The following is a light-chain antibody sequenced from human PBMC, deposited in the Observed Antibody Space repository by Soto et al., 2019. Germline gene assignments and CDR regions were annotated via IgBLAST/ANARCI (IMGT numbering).Light chain of an antibody. Sequence: EIVLTQSPATLSLSPGERATLSCRASQSVSSYLAWYQQKPGQAPRLLIYDASNRTTGIPARFSGSGSGTDFPLTISSLEPEDSAVYYCQQRSSWPPWTFGQGTKVEIK. CDR2: DAS. CDR1: QSVSSY. J-gene: IGKJ1*01. V-gene: IGKV3-11*01. CDR3: QQRSSWPPWT.